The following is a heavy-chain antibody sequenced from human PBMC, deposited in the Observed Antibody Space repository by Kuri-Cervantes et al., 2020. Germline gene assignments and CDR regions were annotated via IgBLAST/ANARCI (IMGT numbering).Heavy chain of an antibody. V-gene: IGHV1/OR15-3*01. CDR3: ATYGDYFDY. J-gene: IGHJ4*02. CDR1: GYTFTGYY. Sequence: ASVKVSCKASGYTFTGYYMHWVRQAPGQGLEWVGWIHAGNGNTKYSQKFQGRVTMTEDTSTDTAYMELSSLRSEDTAVYYCATYGDYFDYWGQGTLVTVSS. D-gene: IGHD4-17*01. CDR2: IHAGNGNT.